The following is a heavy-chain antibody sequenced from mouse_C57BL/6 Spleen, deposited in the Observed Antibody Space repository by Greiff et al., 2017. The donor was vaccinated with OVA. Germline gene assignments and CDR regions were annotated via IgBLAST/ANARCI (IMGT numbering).Heavy chain of an antibody. Sequence: EVQLQQSGPELVKPGASVKISCKASGYTFTDYYMNWVKQSHGKSLEWIGDINPNNGGTSYNQKFKGKATLTVDKSSSTAYMELRSLTSEDSAVYYCALIYYGYPWFAYWGQGTLVTVSA. J-gene: IGHJ3*01. D-gene: IGHD2-2*01. CDR1: GYTFTDYY. CDR3: ALIYYGYPWFAY. CDR2: INPNNGGT. V-gene: IGHV1-26*01.